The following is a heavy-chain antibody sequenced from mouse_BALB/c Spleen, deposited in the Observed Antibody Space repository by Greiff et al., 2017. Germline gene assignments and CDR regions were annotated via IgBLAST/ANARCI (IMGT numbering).Heavy chain of an antibody. J-gene: IGHJ2*01. CDR3: ARHADYYGSSLDY. CDR2: IWSDGST. D-gene: IGHD1-1*01. CDR1: GFSLTSYG. V-gene: IGHV2-6-2*01. Sequence: VKLMESGPDLVAPSQSLSITCTVSGFSLTSYGVHWVRQPPGKGLEWLVVIWSDGSTTYNSALKSRLSISKDNSKSQVFLKMNSLQTDDTAMYYCARHADYYGSSLDYWGQGTTLTVSS.